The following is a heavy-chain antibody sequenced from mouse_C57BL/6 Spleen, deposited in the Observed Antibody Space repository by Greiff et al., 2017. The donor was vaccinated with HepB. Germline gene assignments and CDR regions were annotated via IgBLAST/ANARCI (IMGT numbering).Heavy chain of an antibody. Sequence: EVKLQESGPELVKPGASVKIPCKASGYTFTDYNMDWVKQSHGKSLEWIGDINPNNGGTIYNQKFKGKATLTVDKSSSTAYMELRSLTSEDTAVYYCARSLLLFYYAMDYWGQGTSVTVSS. D-gene: IGHD2-10*01. J-gene: IGHJ4*01. CDR1: GYTFTDYN. CDR2: INPNNGGT. V-gene: IGHV1-18*01. CDR3: ARSLLLFYYAMDY.